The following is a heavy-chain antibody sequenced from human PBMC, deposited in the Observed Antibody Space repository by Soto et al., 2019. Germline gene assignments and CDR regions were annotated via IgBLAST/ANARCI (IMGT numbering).Heavy chain of an antibody. D-gene: IGHD3-22*01. CDR1: GSTFTSHG. CDR3: ARDGIYNMIVVGRGPSDI. J-gene: IGHJ6*01. Sequence: ASVKVSCKASGSTFTSHGISWVRQAPGQGLEGMGWISAYNGNTNYAQKLQGRVTMTTVTSKSPAYMVLRSLRCDGRAVDYSARDGIYNMIVVGRGPSDIWGKGPKX. V-gene: IGHV1-18*04. CDR2: ISAYNGNT.